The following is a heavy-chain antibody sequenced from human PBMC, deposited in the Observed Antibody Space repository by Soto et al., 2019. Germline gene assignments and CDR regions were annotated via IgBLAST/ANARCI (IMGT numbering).Heavy chain of an antibody. CDR3: ARGLGAYNNGMDV. CDR1: GGTFSSYA. V-gene: IGHV1-69*05. Sequence: QVQLVQSGAEVKKPGSSVKVSCKASGGTFSSYAISWVRQAPGQGLDWMGGIIPILGTANYAQKFQGRVTXTXDXWTSTAYMELSSLRSDDTAAYYCARGLGAYNNGMDVWGQGTTVTVSS. J-gene: IGHJ6*02. D-gene: IGHD1-20*01. CDR2: IIPILGTA.